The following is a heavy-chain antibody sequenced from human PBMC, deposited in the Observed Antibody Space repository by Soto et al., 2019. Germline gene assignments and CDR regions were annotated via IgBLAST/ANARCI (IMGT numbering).Heavy chain of an antibody. V-gene: IGHV4-59*01. CDR3: ARVTAAAGIAY. Sequence: SETLSLTCTVSGGSISSYYWSWIRQPPGKGLEWIGYIYYSGSTNYNPSLKSRVTISVDTSKNQFSLKLSSVTAADTAVYYCARVTAAAGIAYWGQGTLVTVSS. D-gene: IGHD6-13*01. J-gene: IGHJ4*02. CDR2: IYYSGST. CDR1: GGSISSYY.